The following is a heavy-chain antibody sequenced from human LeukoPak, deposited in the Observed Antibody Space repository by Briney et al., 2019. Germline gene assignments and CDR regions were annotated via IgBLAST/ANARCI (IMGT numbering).Heavy chain of an antibody. CDR3: ARDKLRFLEWLLGGPDY. D-gene: IGHD3-3*01. V-gene: IGHV3-21*01. Sequence: PGGSLRLSCAASGFTFSIYSMNWVRQAPGKGLEWVSSISSSNNYIYYADSVKGRFTISRDNANNSLYLQMNSLRAEDTAVYYCARDKLRFLEWLLGGPDYWGQGTLVTVSS. CDR1: GFTFSIYS. CDR2: ISSSNNYI. J-gene: IGHJ4*02.